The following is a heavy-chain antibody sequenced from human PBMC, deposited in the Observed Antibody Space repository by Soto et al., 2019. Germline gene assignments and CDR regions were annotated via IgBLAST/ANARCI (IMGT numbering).Heavy chain of an antibody. J-gene: IGHJ6*02. CDR1: GFTFSSYG. CDR2: IWYDGSNK. CDR3: ARGGSVGYRKKHNYYYYGMDV. D-gene: IGHD1-1*01. V-gene: IGHV3-33*01. Sequence: PGGSLRLSCAASGFTFSSYGMHWVRQAPGKGLEWVAVIWYDGSNKYYADSVKGRFTISRDNSKNTLYLQMNSLRAEDTAVYYCARGGSVGYRKKHNYYYYGMDVWGQGATVTVSS.